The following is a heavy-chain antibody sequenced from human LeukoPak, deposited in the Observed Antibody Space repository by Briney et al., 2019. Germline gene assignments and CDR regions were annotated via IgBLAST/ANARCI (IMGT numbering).Heavy chain of an antibody. Sequence: GASVKVSCTASGYTFTSYGISWVRQAPGQGLEWMGWISAYNGNTNYAQKLQGRVTMTTDTSTSTAYMELRSLRSDDTAVYYCARFFGLLEQGAYYYYMDVWGKGTTVTVSS. V-gene: IGHV1-18*01. D-gene: IGHD1/OR15-1a*01. CDR2: ISAYNGNT. CDR3: ARFFGLLEQGAYYYYMDV. CDR1: GYTFTSYG. J-gene: IGHJ6*03.